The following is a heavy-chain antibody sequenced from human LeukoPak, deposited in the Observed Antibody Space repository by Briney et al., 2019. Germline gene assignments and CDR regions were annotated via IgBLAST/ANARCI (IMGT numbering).Heavy chain of an antibody. CDR3: ARDHYYDSSGYYYVYAFDI. J-gene: IGHJ3*02. Sequence: ASVKVSCKASGGTFSSYAISWVRQAPGQGLEWMGGIIPIFGTANYAQKFQGRVTITADKSTSTAYMELSSLRSEDTAVYYCARDHYYDSSGYYYVYAFDIWGQGTMVTVSS. CDR2: IIPIFGTA. V-gene: IGHV1-69*06. CDR1: GGTFSSYA. D-gene: IGHD3-22*01.